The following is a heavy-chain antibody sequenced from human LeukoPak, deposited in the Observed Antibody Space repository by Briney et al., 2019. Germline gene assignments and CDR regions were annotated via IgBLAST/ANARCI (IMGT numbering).Heavy chain of an antibody. V-gene: IGHV3-48*03. D-gene: IGHD5-24*01. J-gene: IGHJ3*02. CDR1: GFTFSSYD. Sequence: PGGSLRLSCAASGFTFSSYDMNWLRQAQGKGLEWFSYIRSDGSPIYYADSVKGRFSISRDNAKNSLFLQMNSLRAEDTAVYYCARGREGGFDIWGQGTVVTVSS. CDR3: ARGREGGFDI. CDR2: IRSDGSPI.